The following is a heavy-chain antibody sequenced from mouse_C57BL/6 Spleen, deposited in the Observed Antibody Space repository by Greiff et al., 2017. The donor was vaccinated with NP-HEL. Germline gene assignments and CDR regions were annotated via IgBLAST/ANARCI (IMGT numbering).Heavy chain of an antibody. Sequence: VQLQQSGPELVKPGASVKLSCKASGYTFTSYDINWVKQRPGQGLEWIGWIYPRDGSTKYNEKFKGKATLTVDTSSSTAYMELHSLTSEDSAVYFWARITTVVGGYFDVWGTGTTVTVSS. CDR1: GYTFTSYD. D-gene: IGHD1-1*01. CDR3: ARITTVVGGYFDV. J-gene: IGHJ1*03. V-gene: IGHV1-85*01. CDR2: IYPRDGST.